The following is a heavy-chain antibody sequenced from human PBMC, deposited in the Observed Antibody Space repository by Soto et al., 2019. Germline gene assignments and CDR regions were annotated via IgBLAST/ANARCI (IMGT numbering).Heavy chain of an antibody. Sequence: PGGSLRLSCAASGFTFTSYAMSWVRQAPGKGLEWVSGISGGGGSTYYADSVKGRFTISRDNSKNTLYLQMNSLRAEDTALYYFARGRWAATPAYYYLAPWGQATLVTVS. CDR3: ARGRWAATPAYYYLAP. V-gene: IGHV3-23*01. D-gene: IGHD3-22*01. CDR2: ISGGGGST. J-gene: IGHJ5*02. CDR1: GFTFTSYA.